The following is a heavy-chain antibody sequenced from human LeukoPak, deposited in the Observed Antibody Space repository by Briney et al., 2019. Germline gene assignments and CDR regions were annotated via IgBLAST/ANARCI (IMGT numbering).Heavy chain of an antibody. Sequence: GGSLRLSCAASGFTFSDSAIHWVRQATGKGLEWVGRIRSKADTYATTYAASLKGRFTISRDDSRNRAYLQMSSLRTEDTAVYYCTRAYSSGWPFDFWGQGTLVTVSS. CDR1: GFTFSDSA. J-gene: IGHJ4*02. CDR3: TRAYSSGWPFDF. CDR2: IRSKADTYAT. D-gene: IGHD6-19*01. V-gene: IGHV3-73*01.